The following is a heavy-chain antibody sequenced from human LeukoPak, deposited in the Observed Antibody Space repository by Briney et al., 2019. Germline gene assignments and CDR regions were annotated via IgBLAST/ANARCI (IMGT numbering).Heavy chain of an antibody. CDR2: ISSSSSYI. V-gene: IGHV3-21*01. D-gene: IGHD3-10*01. J-gene: IGHJ5*02. Sequence: GGSLRLSCAASAFTFSSYSMNWVRQAPGKGLEWVSSISSSSSYIYYADSVKGRFTISRDNAKNSLYLKMNSLRAEDTAVYYCARVGYYGSGTYGQNHWGQGTLVTVSS. CDR1: AFTFSSYS. CDR3: ARVGYYGSGTYGQNH.